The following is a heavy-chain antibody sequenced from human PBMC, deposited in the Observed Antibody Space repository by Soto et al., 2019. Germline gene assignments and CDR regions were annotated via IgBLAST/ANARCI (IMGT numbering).Heavy chain of an antibody. CDR2: IIPIFGTA. V-gene: IGHV1-69*13. J-gene: IGHJ5*02. CDR3: AQETMVRARGRWFDP. Sequence: GVSVKVSWKASGVTFSSYASWWVRHSPGQGLEWMGGIIPIFGTANYAQKFQGRVTITADESTSTAYIELSSLRSEDTAVCYCAQETMVRARGRWFDPRGQGTLVTVSS. CDR1: GVTFSSYA. D-gene: IGHD3-10*01.